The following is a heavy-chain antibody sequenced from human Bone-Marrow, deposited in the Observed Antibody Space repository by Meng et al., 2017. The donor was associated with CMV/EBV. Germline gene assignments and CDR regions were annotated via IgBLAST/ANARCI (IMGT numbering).Heavy chain of an antibody. J-gene: IGHJ6*02. CDR2: INSDGSST. CDR3: ARDLFGYSRSFMYYYYGMDV. D-gene: IGHD6-6*01. Sequence: GESLKISCAASGFTFSSYWMHWVRQAPGKGLVWVSRINSDGSSTSYADSVKGRFTISRDNAKNTLYLQMNSLRAEDSAVYYCARDLFGYSRSFMYYYYGMDVWGQGTTVTVSS. CDR1: GFTFSSYW. V-gene: IGHV3-74*01.